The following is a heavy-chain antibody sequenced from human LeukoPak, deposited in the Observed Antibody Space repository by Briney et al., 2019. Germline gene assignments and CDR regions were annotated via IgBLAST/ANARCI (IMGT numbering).Heavy chain of an antibody. CDR1: GLTFSSYS. D-gene: IGHD6-13*01. Sequence: QPGGSLRLSCVVSGLTFSSYSMSWVRQAPGKGLEWVSGISASGGDTWYPDSVKGRFTISRDNSKNTLFLQMSSLRVEDTAIYYCAKDAAGPEYWGQGTRVTVSS. CDR2: ISASGGDT. CDR3: AKDAAGPEY. J-gene: IGHJ4*02. V-gene: IGHV3-23*01.